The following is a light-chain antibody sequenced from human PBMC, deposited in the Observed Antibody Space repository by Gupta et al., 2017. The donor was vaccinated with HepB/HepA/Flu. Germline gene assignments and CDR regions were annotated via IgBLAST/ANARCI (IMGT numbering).Light chain of an antibody. J-gene: IGLJ2*01. CDR3: AAWDDSLNGVV. CDR1: SSNIGTNT. CDR2: SNN. V-gene: IGLV1-44*01. Sequence: QSVVTQPPSASGPPGQRVTISCSGSSSNIGTNTVNWYQQLPGTAPKLLAYSNNQRPSGVPDRFSGSKSGTSASLAISGLQSEDEADYYCAAWDDSLNGVVFGGGTKLTVL.